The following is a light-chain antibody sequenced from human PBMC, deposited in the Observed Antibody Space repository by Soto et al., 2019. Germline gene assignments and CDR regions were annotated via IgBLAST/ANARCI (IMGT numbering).Light chain of an antibody. J-gene: IGKJ1*01. V-gene: IGKV1-5*01. CDR3: QQYNSWWT. CDR1: QSISSW. Sequence: DIQMTQSPSTLSASVGDRVTITCRASQSISSWLAWYQQKPGKAPNLLIYDASSLESGVPSRFSGSGSGTEFNLAISSLQPDDVATDYCQQYNSWWTFGHGTKLDIK. CDR2: DAS.